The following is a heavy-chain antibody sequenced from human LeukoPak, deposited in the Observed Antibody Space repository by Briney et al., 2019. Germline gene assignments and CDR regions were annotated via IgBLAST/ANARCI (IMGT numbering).Heavy chain of an antibody. CDR3: ARQNVEYSSSFDY. CDR2: IIPIFGTA. CDR1: GYIFTSYG. D-gene: IGHD6-6*01. V-gene: IGHV1-69*13. Sequence: SVKVSCKASGYIFTSYGISWVRQAPGQGLEWMGGIIPIFGTANYAQKFQGRVTITADESTSTAYMELSSLRSEDTAVYYCARQNVEYSSSFDYWGQGTLVTVSS. J-gene: IGHJ4*02.